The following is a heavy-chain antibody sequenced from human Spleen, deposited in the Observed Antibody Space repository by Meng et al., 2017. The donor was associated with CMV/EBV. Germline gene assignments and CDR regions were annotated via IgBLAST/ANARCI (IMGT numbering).Heavy chain of an antibody. CDR2: MNPNSGNT. V-gene: IGHV1-8*01. D-gene: IGHD6-13*01. J-gene: IGHJ4*02. CDR1: GYALASYD. CDR3: AREESYTSSHLDF. Sequence: ASVKVSCKASGYALASYDINWVRQAPGQGLEWMGWMNPNSGNTGYAQKFQGRVTMTRDTSTSTAYMELSSLRSDDTAVYYCAREESYTSSHLDFWGQGTLVTVSS.